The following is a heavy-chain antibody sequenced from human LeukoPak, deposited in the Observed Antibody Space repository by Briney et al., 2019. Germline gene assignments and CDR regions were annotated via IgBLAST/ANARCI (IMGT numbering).Heavy chain of an antibody. J-gene: IGHJ4*02. D-gene: IGHD6-19*01. CDR2: ISYDGSNK. CDR3: AKELPPGIAVAETVD. CDR1: GFTFSSYG. V-gene: IGHV3-30*18. Sequence: GGSLRLSCAASGFTFSSYGMHWVRQAPGKGLEWVAVISYDGSNKYYADSVKGRFTISRDNSKNTLYLQMNSLRAEDTAVYCCAKELPPGIAVAETVDWGQGTLVTVSS.